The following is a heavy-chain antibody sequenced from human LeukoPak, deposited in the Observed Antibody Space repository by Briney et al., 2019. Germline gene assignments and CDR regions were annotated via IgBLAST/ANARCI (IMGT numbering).Heavy chain of an antibody. V-gene: IGHV3-21*01. CDR2: ISSSSSYI. D-gene: IGHD6-13*01. J-gene: IGHJ4*02. CDR1: GFTFSSYS. Sequence: GGPLRLSCAASGFTFSSYSMNWVRQAPGKGLEWVSSISSSSSYIYYADSVKGRFTISRDNAKNTLYLQMNSLRAEDTAVYYCARDPEYSSSWYHFDYWGQGTLVTVSS. CDR3: ARDPEYSSSWYHFDY.